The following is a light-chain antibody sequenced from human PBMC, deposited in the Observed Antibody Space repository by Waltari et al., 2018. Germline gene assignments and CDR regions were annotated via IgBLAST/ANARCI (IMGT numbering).Light chain of an antibody. CDR3: QQRSNWPIT. CDR1: QSVRSY. V-gene: IGKV3-11*01. J-gene: IGKJ5*01. Sequence: EIVLTQSPATLSLSPGERATLSCRASQSVRSYLAWYPQKPGQAPRLLIYDASNRATGIPARFSGSGSGTDFTLTISSLEPEDFAVYYCQQRSNWPITFGQGTRLEIK. CDR2: DAS.